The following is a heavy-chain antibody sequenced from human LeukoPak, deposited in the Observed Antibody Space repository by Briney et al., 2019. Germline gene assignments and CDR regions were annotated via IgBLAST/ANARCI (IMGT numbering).Heavy chain of an antibody. CDR2: MYYSGST. D-gene: IGHD2-15*01. CDR3: ARDLYCSGGSCRLFDI. CDR1: GASISSYY. V-gene: IGHV4-59*01. J-gene: IGHJ3*02. Sequence: SATLSLTCTVSGASISSYYWSWIRQPPGKGLEWIGYMYYSGSTSYNPSLMSRVTISVDRSKNQFSLRLSSVTAADTAVYYCARDLYCSGGSCRLFDIWGQGTMVTVSS.